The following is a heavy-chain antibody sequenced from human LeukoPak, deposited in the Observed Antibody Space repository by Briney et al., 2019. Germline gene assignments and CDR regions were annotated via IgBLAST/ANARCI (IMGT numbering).Heavy chain of an antibody. CDR3: ARVVRRDYDWAYYMDV. CDR1: GFTFSTYA. Sequence: GGSLRLSCAASGFTFSTYAMNWVRQAPGKGLEWVSFISGGSTHISYADSVKGRFTFSRDNAWNSLYLQMNTLTAEDTAVYYSARVVRRDYDWAYYMDVWGKGTTVTVSS. J-gene: IGHJ6*03. D-gene: IGHD3-16*01. CDR2: ISGGSTHI. V-gene: IGHV3-21*01.